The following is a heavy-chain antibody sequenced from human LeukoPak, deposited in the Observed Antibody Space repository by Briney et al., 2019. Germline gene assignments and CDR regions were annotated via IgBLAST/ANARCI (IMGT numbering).Heavy chain of an antibody. CDR1: GITLSNYA. CDR3: AKDQSSGYDY. Sequence: GGSLRLSCVVSGITLSNYAMSWVRQAPGKGLEWVSGISGSAGGTNYADSVKGRFTISRDNSMNTMYLQMNSLRAEDTAVYYCAKDQSSGYDYWGQGTLVTVSS. J-gene: IGHJ4*02. V-gene: IGHV3-23*01. D-gene: IGHD3-22*01. CDR2: ISGSAGGT.